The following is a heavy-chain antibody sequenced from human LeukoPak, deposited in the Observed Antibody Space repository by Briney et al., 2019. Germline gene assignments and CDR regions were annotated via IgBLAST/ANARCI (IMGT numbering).Heavy chain of an antibody. D-gene: IGHD1-26*01. CDR3: ARGETRFDP. CDR1: GFTFSSDA. V-gene: IGHV3-30-3*01. CDR2: ISYDGSNK. J-gene: IGHJ5*02. Sequence: GGSLRLSCAASGFTFSSDAMHWVRQAPGKGLEWVAVISYDGSNKYYADSVKGRFTISRDNSKNTLYLQMNSLRAEDTAVYYCARGETRFDPWGQGTLVTVSS.